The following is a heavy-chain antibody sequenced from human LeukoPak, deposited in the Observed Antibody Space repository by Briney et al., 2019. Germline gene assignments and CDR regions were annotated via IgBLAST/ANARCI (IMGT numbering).Heavy chain of an antibody. V-gene: IGHV3-23*01. J-gene: IGHJ5*02. CDR2: ITGSGSST. D-gene: IGHD3-10*01. CDR1: RFTFSSYA. Sequence: GGSLRLSCAASRFTFSSYAMTWVRQAPGKGLEWVSSITGSGSSTYYADSVKGRFTISRDNSKNTLYLQMSSLRAEDTAVYYCVKLGEDYYGSGSYYNPWGQGTLVTVSS. CDR3: VKLGEDYYGSGSYYNP.